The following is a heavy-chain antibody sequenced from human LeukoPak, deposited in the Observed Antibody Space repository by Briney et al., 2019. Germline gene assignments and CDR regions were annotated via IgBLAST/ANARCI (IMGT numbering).Heavy chain of an antibody. Sequence: PGRSLRLSCAASGFTFSNYGMHWVRQAPGKGLEWVSYISGSGSSVYYADSVKGRFTISRDNAKNSLYLQMNSLRAEDTAVYYCARGHNDYWGQGTLVTVSS. CDR3: ARGHNDY. V-gene: IGHV3-48*03. J-gene: IGHJ4*02. CDR2: ISGSGSSV. CDR1: GFTFSNYG.